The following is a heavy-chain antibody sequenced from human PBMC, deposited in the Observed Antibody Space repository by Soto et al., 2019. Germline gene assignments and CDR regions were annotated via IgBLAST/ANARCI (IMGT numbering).Heavy chain of an antibody. CDR2: IYHSGST. CDR3: ARGYCSSTSCYPSRPEINLFDP. J-gene: IGHJ5*02. CDR1: GGSISSGGYS. D-gene: IGHD2-2*01. Sequence: SETLSLTCAVSGGSISSGGYSWSWIRQPPGKGLEWIGYIYHSGSTYYNPSLKSRVTISVDRSKNQFSLKLSSVTAADTAVYYCARGYCSSTSCYPSRPEINLFDPWGQGTLVTVSS. V-gene: IGHV4-30-2*01.